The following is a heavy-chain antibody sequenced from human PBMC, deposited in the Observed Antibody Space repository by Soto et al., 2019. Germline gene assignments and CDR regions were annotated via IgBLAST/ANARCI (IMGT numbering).Heavy chain of an antibody. CDR2: ISAYNGNT. D-gene: IGHD5-12*01. CDR3: ARGSYVDIVATIPAGVDY. V-gene: IGHV1-18*01. Sequence: QVQLVQSGAEVKKPGASVKVSCKASGYTFTSYGIGWVRQAPGQGLEWMGWISAYNGNTNYAQKLQGRVTMTTDTSTSTAYMELRSLRSDDTAVYYCARGSYVDIVATIPAGVDYWGQGTLVTVSS. CDR1: GYTFTSYG. J-gene: IGHJ4*02.